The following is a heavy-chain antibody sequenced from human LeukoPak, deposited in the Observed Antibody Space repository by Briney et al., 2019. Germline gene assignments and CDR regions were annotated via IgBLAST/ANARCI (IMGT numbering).Heavy chain of an antibody. CDR3: AREEDDVLRYFDWFLH. CDR1: GYTFPAYY. J-gene: IGHJ5*02. CDR2: VNPNNGGT. V-gene: IGHV1-2*02. D-gene: IGHD3-9*01. Sequence: ASVKVSCKASGYTFPAYYIHWLRQAPGQGLEWMGWVNPNNGGTDYAQKFQGSVTMTSDTSITTAFMEVASLRSDDTAVYYCAREEDDVLRYFDWFLHWGQGTLLTVSS.